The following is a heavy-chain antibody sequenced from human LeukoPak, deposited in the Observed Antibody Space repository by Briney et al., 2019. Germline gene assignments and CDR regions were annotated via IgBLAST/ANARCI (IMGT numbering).Heavy chain of an antibody. CDR2: ISGSGGST. V-gene: IGHV3-23*01. Sequence: GGSLRLSCAASGFTFSSYAMSWVRQAPGKGLKGVSAISGSGGSTYYADSVKGRFTISRDNSKNTLYLQMNSLRAEDTAVYYCAIRKGATSFDYWGQGTLVTVSS. J-gene: IGHJ4*02. CDR3: AIRKGATSFDY. CDR1: GFTFSSYA. D-gene: IGHD1-26*01.